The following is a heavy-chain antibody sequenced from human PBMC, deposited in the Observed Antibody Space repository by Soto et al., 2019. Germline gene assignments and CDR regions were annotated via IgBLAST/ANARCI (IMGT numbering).Heavy chain of an antibody. CDR2: LNAGNGNT. V-gene: IGHV1-3*01. CDR3: ARDMSVSGYDYGY. D-gene: IGHD5-12*01. CDR1: GYTFTSYA. Sequence: QVQLVQSGAEVKKPGASVKVSCKASGYTFTSYAMHWVRQAPGQTLEWMGWLNAGNGNTKYSQKFQGRVTITRDTSASTAYMELSSLRSEDTAVYYCARDMSVSGYDYGYWGQGPLVTVSS. J-gene: IGHJ4*02.